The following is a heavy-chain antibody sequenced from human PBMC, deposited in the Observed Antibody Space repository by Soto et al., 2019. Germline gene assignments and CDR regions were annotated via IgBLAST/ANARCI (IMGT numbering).Heavy chain of an antibody. V-gene: IGHV3-15*07. CDR3: ITSRGTSTIFGVLARWDY. CDR2: VKSESDGGTT. J-gene: IGHJ4*02. CDR1: GFTFNYAW. Sequence: GGSLRLSCAASGFTFNYAWMNWVRQAPGKGLEWVGRVKSESDGGTTDYAAPVKGRFTISRDDSKNTLYLQMNNLKTEDTAVYYFITSRGTSTIFGVLARWDYWGQGTLVTVSS. D-gene: IGHD3-3*01.